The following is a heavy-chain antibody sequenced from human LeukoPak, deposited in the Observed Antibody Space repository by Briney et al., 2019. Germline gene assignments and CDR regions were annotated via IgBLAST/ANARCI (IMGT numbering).Heavy chain of an antibody. CDR2: IYTSGST. Sequence: SETLSLTCTVSGGSISSGSYYWSWIRQPAGKGLEWIGRIYTSGSTNYNPSLKSRVIISVDTSKNQFSLKLSSVTAADTAVYYCARDYYDRGNWFDPWGQGTLVTVSS. V-gene: IGHV4-61*02. D-gene: IGHD3-22*01. CDR1: GGSISSGSYY. CDR3: ARDYYDRGNWFDP. J-gene: IGHJ5*02.